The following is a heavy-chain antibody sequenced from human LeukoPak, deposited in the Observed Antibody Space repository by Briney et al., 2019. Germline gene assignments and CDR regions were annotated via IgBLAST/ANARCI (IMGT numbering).Heavy chain of an antibody. CDR2: INPNSGGT. V-gene: IGHV1-2*02. Sequence: ASEKVSCKASGYTFTGYYMHWVRQAPGQGLEWMGWINPNSGGTNYAQKFQGRVTMTRDTSISTAYMELSRLRSDDTAVYYCARPYYYDSSDAFDIWGQGTMVTVSS. J-gene: IGHJ3*02. CDR1: GYTFTGYY. CDR3: ARPYYYDSSDAFDI. D-gene: IGHD3-22*01.